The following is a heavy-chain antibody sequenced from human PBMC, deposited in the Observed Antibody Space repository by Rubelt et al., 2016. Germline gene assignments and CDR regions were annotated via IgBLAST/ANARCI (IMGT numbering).Heavy chain of an antibody. D-gene: IGHD1-7*01. CDR3: AVANWNYRY. CDR2: FGDGGSDP. V-gene: IGHV3-23*01. J-gene: IGHJ4*02. Sequence: KGLEWVSTFGDGGSDPSYADSVKGRFTVSRDNSKNTLYLQMNSLRAKDTAVYYCAVANWNYRYWGQGTLVTVSS.